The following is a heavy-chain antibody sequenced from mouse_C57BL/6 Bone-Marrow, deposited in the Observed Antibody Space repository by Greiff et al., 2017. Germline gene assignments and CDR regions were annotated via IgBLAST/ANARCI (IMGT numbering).Heavy chain of an antibody. CDR1: GFNITDDY. CDR2: IDPENGDT. J-gene: IGHJ1*03. D-gene: IGHD1-1*01. Sequence: EVQLQQSGAELVRPGASVKLSCTASGFNITDDYMHWVKQRPEQGLEWIGWIDPENGDTEYASKFQGKATITADTSSNTAYLQLSSLTSEDTAVYYCTHHCYSSSYGGWYFDVWGTGTTVTVSS. CDR3: THHCYSSSYGGWYFDV. V-gene: IGHV14-4*01.